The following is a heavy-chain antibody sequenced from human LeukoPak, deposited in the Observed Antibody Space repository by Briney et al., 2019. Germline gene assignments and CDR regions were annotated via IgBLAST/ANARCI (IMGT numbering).Heavy chain of an antibody. CDR1: GFTFSSYA. D-gene: IGHD5-24*01. V-gene: IGHV3-23*01. CDR2: ISGSGGST. J-gene: IGHJ5*02. CDR3: AKLQIAEMATIGIGNWFDP. Sequence: GGSLRLSCAASGFTFSSYAMSWVRQAPGKGLEWVSAISGSGGSTYYADPVKGRFTISRDNSKNTLYLQMNSLRAEDAAVYYCAKLQIAEMATIGIGNWFDPWGQGTLVTVSS.